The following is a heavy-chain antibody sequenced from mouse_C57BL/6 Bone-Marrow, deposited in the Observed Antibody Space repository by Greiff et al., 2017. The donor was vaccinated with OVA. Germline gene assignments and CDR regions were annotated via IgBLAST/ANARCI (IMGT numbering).Heavy chain of an antibody. V-gene: IGHV5-6*01. J-gene: IGHJ2*01. CDR1: GFTFSSYG. Sequence: EVQVVESGGDLVKPGGSLKLSCAASGFTFSSYGMSWVRQTPDKRLEWVATISSGGSYTYYPDSVKGRFTISRDNAKNTLYLQMSSLKSEDTAMYYCARHEGAVVATKGYYFDYWGQGTTLTVSS. CDR2: ISSGGSYT. CDR3: ARHEGAVVATKGYYFDY. D-gene: IGHD1-1*01.